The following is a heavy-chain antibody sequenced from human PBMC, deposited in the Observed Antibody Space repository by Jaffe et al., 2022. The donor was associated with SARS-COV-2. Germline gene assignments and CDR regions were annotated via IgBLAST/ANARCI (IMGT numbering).Heavy chain of an antibody. CDR1: GFTFSSYA. CDR3: ARDTVADQYYYYYGMDV. Sequence: QVQLVESGGGVVQPGRSLRLSCAASGFTFSSYAMHWVRQAPGKGLEWVAVISYDGSNKYYADSVKGRFTISRDNSKNTLYLQMNSLRAEDTAVYYCARDTVADQYYYYYGMDVWGQGTTVTVSS. J-gene: IGHJ6*02. CDR2: ISYDGSNK. V-gene: IGHV3-30-3*01. D-gene: IGHD2-15*01.